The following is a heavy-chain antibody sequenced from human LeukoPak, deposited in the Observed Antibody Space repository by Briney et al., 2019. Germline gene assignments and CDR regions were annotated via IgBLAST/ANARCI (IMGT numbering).Heavy chain of an antibody. Sequence: GGSLRLSCAASGFTFSGYAMSRIRQAPGKGLEWVSSVSGSGVSTYYIDSVKGRLTISRDNPMNSLYLQMSSLRAEDTAKYYCAKGSYYDSPYGFDYWSQGILVRLSS. CDR3: AKGSYYDSPYGFDY. D-gene: IGHD3-22*01. J-gene: IGHJ4*02. CDR2: VSGSGVST. V-gene: IGHV3-23*01. CDR1: GFTFSGYA.